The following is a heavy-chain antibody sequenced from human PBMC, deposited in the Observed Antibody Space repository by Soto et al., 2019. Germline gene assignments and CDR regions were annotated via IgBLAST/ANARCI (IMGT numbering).Heavy chain of an antibody. CDR2: IIPIFGTA. CDR3: ARGIAAAGTAPTHYYYGMDV. J-gene: IGHJ6*02. D-gene: IGHD6-13*01. CDR1: AGTFSSYA. V-gene: IGHV1-69*13. Sequence: SVKVSCKASAGTFSSYAISWVRQAPGQGLEWMGGIIPIFGTANYAQKFQGRVTITADESTSTAYMELSSLRSEDTAVYYCARGIAAAGTAPTHYYYGMDVWGQGTTVTVSS.